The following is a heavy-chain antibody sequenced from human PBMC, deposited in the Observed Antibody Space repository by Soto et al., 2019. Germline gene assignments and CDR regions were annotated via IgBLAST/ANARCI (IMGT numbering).Heavy chain of an antibody. CDR2: ISSSTSTI. J-gene: IGHJ4*02. Sequence: EVQLVESGGGLVQPGGSLRLSCAASGFTFSSYSMNWVRQAPGKGLEWVSYISSSTSTIYYADSVKGRFTISRDNAKNSLYLQRNSLRAEDTAVYYCARWDGYFHLPDWGQGTLVTVSS. CDR3: ARWDGYFHLPD. V-gene: IGHV3-48*01. D-gene: IGHD4-17*01. CDR1: GFTFSSYS.